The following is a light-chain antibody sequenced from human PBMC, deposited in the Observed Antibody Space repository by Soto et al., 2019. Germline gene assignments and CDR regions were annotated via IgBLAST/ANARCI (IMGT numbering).Light chain of an antibody. CDR1: TGPVTRGYY. CDR3: PLSYVGTYV. CDR2: DTG. V-gene: IGLV7-43*01. Sequence: QAVVTQEPSLTVSPGGTVTLTCASSTGPVTRGYYPNWFQQKPGQAPRALIYDTGIKHSWTPGRFSGSLLGGKAVLTLSGAQPEDEAEYYCPLSYVGTYVFGPGTKLTVL. J-gene: IGLJ1*01.